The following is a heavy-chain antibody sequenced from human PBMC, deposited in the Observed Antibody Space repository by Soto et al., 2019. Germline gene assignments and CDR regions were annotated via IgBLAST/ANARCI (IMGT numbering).Heavy chain of an antibody. Sequence: SETLSVTCAVSGGSFSGYYWSWIRQPPGKGLEWIGGLNHSGSTNYNPSLRSRVTISVDTSKNTFSLRLSSVTAADTAVYYCVRGRCAVAEGCYYFHYWLDVQGQVPLVTLS. D-gene: IGHD2-21*01. J-gene: IGHJ6*02. CDR3: VRGRCAVAEGCYYFHYWLDV. V-gene: IGHV4-34*01. CDR2: LNHSGST. CDR1: GGSFSGYY.